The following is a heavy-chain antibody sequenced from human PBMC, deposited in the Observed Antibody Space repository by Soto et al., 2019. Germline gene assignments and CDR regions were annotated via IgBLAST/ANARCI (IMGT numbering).Heavy chain of an antibody. D-gene: IGHD6-19*01. CDR1: GGTFSTSA. Sequence: QVQLVQSGAEVKKPGSSVKVSCRASGGTFSTSAISWVRQGPGQGLEWVGGIVPICDTPVFGQKFQDRVTISADISTGTVYMEVSSLTSEDTAVYFCATERGHRPVAGSAAFDTWGQGTMITV. CDR3: ATERGHRPVAGSAAFDT. J-gene: IGHJ3*02. V-gene: IGHV1-69*06. CDR2: IVPICDTP.